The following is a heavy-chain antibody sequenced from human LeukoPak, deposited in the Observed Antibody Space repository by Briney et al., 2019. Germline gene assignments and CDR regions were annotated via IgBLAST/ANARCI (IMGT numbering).Heavy chain of an antibody. J-gene: IGHJ4*02. V-gene: IGHV4-59*01. CDR2: IYYSGST. Sequence: SETLSLTCTVSGGSISSYYWSWIRQPPGKGLEWIGYIYYSGSTNYNPSLNSRVTISVDTSKNQFSLKLSSVTAADTAVYYCAGRYSGSLDYWGQGTLVTVSS. CDR1: GGSISSYY. CDR3: AGRYSGSLDY. D-gene: IGHD1-26*01.